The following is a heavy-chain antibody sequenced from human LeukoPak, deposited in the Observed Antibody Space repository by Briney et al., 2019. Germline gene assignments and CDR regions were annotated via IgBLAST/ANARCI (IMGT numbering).Heavy chain of an antibody. D-gene: IGHD3-10*01. Sequence: PSETLSLTCTVSGGSISSSNYYWGWIRQPPGKGLEWIGSIYYSGSTYYNPSLKSRVTISVDTSKNQFSLKLSSVTAADTAVYYCARGGVRGVTSYYYYYYMDVWGKGTTVTISS. CDR1: GGSISSSNYY. CDR2: IYYSGST. V-gene: IGHV4-39*07. J-gene: IGHJ6*03. CDR3: ARGGVRGVTSYYYYYYMDV.